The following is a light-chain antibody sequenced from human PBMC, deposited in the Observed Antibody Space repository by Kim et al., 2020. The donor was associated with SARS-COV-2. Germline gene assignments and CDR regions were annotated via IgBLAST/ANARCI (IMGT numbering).Light chain of an antibody. CDR1: SGSIASNY. CDR2: EDN. V-gene: IGLV6-57*03. Sequence: NFMLTQPHSVSESPGKTVTISCTRSSGSIASNYVQWYQQRPGSAHTTVIYEDNQRPSGVPDRFSGSIDSSSNSASLTISGLKTEDEADYYCQSYDSSNRWVFGGGTQLTVL. J-gene: IGLJ3*02. CDR3: QSYDSSNRWV.